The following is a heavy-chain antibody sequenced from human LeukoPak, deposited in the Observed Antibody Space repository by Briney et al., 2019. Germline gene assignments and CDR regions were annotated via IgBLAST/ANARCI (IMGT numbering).Heavy chain of an antibody. D-gene: IGHD4-17*01. Sequence: SETLSLTCTVSGGSISSYYWSWIRQPPGKGLEWIGYIYYSGSTNYNPSLKSRVTISVDTSKNQFYLKLSSVTAADTAVYYCARYYGDYASTLGYYYGMDVWGQGTTVTVSS. CDR1: GGSISSYY. V-gene: IGHV4-59*08. J-gene: IGHJ6*02. CDR3: ARYYGDYASTLGYYYGMDV. CDR2: IYYSGST.